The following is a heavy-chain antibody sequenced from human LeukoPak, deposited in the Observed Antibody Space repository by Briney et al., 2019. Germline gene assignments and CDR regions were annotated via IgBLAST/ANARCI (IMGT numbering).Heavy chain of an antibody. Sequence: PSETLSLTCAVYGGSFSGYYWSWIRQPPGKGLEWIGEINHSGSTNYNPSLKSRVTISVDTSKNQFSLKLSSVTAADTAVYYCARGSRIQLWSQSYYFDYWGQGTLVTVSS. V-gene: IGHV4-34*01. CDR1: GGSFSGYY. CDR2: INHSGST. CDR3: ARGSRIQLWSQSYYFDY. J-gene: IGHJ4*02. D-gene: IGHD5-18*01.